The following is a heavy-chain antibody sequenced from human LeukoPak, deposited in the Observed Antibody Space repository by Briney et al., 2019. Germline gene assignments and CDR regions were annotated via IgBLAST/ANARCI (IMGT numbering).Heavy chain of an antibody. Sequence: GASVTVSCKASEYTFTSYDINWVRQATGQGLXXXXXXNPNSGNTGYAQKFQGRVTMTRVTSISTAYMELNNLTSEDTAVYYCARGSWGEIAGRKSFEFWGQGSLVTVSS. D-gene: IGHD6-6*01. CDR1: EYTFTSYD. J-gene: IGHJ4*02. CDR2: XNPNSGNT. CDR3: ARGSWGEIAGRKSFEF. V-gene: IGHV1-8*01.